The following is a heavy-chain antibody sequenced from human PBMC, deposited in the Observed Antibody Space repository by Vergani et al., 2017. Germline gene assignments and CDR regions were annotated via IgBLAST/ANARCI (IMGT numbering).Heavy chain of an antibody. V-gene: IGHV3-23*01. CDR2: ISGSGGNT. CDR3: AKDPNIVVVVAAYFDY. Sequence: EVQLLESGGNLIQPGGSLRLSCGASGFTFSSYAMTWVRLAPGKGLQWVSAISGSGGNTFYTDSVKGRFTISRDNSKNTLYLQMNSLRAEDTAVYYCAKDPNIVVVVAAYFDYWGQGTLVTVSS. J-gene: IGHJ4*02. D-gene: IGHD2-15*01. CDR1: GFTFSSYA.